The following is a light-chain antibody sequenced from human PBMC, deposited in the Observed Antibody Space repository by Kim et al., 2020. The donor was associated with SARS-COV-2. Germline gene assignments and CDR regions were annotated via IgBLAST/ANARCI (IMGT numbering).Light chain of an antibody. J-gene: IGKJ2*02. CDR3: QQYGSSPCT. V-gene: IGKV3-20*01. CDR1: QSVSSSY. Sequence: LSPGERATLSCRASQSVSSSYLAWYQQKGGKAPRLLMYDASKRATGIPDRFSGSGSGTDFTLTISRLEPEDFAVYYCQQYGSSPCTFGQGTKLEI. CDR2: DAS.